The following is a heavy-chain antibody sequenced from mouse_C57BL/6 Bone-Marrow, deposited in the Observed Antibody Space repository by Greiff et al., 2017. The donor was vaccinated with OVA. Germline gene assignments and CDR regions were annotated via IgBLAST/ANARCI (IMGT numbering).Heavy chain of an antibody. CDR2: ISDGGSYT. J-gene: IGHJ3*01. Sequence: EVKLMESGGGLVKPGGSLKLSCAASGFTFSSYAMSWVRQTPEKRLEWVATISDGGSYTYYPDNVKGRFTISRDNAKNNLYLQMSHLKSEDTAMYYCAREGLLRGAWFAYWGQGTLVTVSA. D-gene: IGHD1-1*01. V-gene: IGHV5-4*01. CDR1: GFTFSSYA. CDR3: AREGLLRGAWFAY.